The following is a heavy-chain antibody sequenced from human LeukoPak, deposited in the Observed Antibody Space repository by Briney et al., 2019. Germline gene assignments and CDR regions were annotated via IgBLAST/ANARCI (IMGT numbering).Heavy chain of an antibody. CDR3: ARGLLRYSGYGYGFDY. V-gene: IGHV3-33*01. J-gene: IGHJ4*02. Sequence: GRSLRLSCAASGFTFSSYGMHWVRQAPGKGLEWVAVIWYDGSNKYYADSVKGRFTISRDNSKNTLYLQMNSLRAEDTAVYYCARGLLRYSGYGYGFDYWGQGTLVTVSS. D-gene: IGHD5-12*01. CDR1: GFTFSSYG. CDR2: IWYDGSNK.